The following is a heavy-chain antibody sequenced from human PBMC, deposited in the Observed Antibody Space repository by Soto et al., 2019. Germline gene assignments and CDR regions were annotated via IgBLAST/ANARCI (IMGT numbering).Heavy chain of an antibody. D-gene: IGHD1-26*01. CDR1: GFTFSSYE. V-gene: IGHV3-48*03. Sequence: EVQLVESGGGLVQPGGSLRLSCAVSGFTFSSYEMYWVRQAPGKGPEWISYIHPSGQPIFYADSVKGRFTISRDNANNALFLQMNSLRAEDTAVYYCSRRASRWGQGTMVTVSS. J-gene: IGHJ3*01. CDR3: SRRASR. CDR2: IHPSGQPI.